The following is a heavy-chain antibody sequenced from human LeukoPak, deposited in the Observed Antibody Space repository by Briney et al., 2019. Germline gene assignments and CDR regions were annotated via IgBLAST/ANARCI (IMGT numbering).Heavy chain of an antibody. J-gene: IGHJ6*03. CDR3: AKDATPALGTVYMDV. CDR1: GFTFSNYN. Sequence: GGSLRLSCAASGFTFSNYNMNWVRQAPGKGLGWVSSITSSSTYIYYADSVKGRFTISRDNAKNSLYLQMNSLRAEDTAVYYCAKDATPALGTVYMDVWGKGTTVTISS. D-gene: IGHD6-13*01. V-gene: IGHV3-21*01. CDR2: ITSSSTYI.